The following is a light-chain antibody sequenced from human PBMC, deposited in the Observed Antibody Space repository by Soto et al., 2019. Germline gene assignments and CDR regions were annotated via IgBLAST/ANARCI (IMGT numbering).Light chain of an antibody. V-gene: IGLV2-23*01. J-gene: IGLJ3*02. Sequence: QSALTQPASVSGSPGQSITISCTGTRSDVGTYNLVSWYQQHPGNVPKLMIYEGSQRPSGVSNRFSGSKSGNTASLTISGLQAEDEADYYCCSYAGSTTWVFGGGTKVTVL. CDR1: RSDVGTYNL. CDR2: EGS. CDR3: CSYAGSTTWV.